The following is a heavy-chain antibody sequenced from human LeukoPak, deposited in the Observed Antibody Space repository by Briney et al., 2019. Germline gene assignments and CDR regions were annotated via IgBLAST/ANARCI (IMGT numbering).Heavy chain of an antibody. J-gene: IGHJ4*02. V-gene: IGHV3-23*01. Sequence: GGSLRLSCSTSGFTFRNFAMSWVRQAPGKGLEWVSSIGGGDTYYADSVKGRFTISRDDSRSTVDLQMSSLRAEDTAVYYCAKDGQSFNSMYDYFDSWGQGTLVTVSP. CDR3: AKDGQSFNSMYDYFDS. CDR2: IGGGDT. D-gene: IGHD2-8*01. CDR1: GFTFRNFA.